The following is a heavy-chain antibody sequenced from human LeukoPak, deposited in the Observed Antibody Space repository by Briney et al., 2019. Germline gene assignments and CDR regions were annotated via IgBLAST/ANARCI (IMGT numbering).Heavy chain of an antibody. CDR2: TYYSGGT. J-gene: IGHJ4*02. D-gene: IGHD3-10*01. V-gene: IGHV4-59*01. CDR1: GGSISSYY. CDR3: ARRSLSSDFDY. Sequence: SETLSLTCTVSGGSISSYYWSWIRQPPGKGLEWIGYTYYSGGTNYNPSLKSRVTISVDTSKNQFSLKLSSVTAADTAVYYCARRSLSSDFDYWGQGTLVTVSS.